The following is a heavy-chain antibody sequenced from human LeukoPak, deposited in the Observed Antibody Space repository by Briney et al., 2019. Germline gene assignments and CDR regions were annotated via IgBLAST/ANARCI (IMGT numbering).Heavy chain of an antibody. Sequence: SESLSLTCGVSVGSSTGSYWSWIRPPPRKRLEWIGEISHSGSISYNSSIKRRVTITVDTSKNQFSLRLRAVTAADTAVYYCARADCSSTSCSGVWGQGTTVTVSS. CDR1: VGSSTGSY. CDR3: ARADCSSTSCSGV. J-gene: IGHJ6*02. D-gene: IGHD2-2*01. V-gene: IGHV4-34*01. CDR2: ISHSGSI.